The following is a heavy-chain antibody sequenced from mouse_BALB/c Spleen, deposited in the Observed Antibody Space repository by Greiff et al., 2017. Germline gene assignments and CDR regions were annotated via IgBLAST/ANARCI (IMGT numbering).Heavy chain of an antibody. Sequence: DVQLVESGGGLVKPGGSLKLSCAASGFTFSDYYMYWVRQTPEKRLEWVATISDGGSYTYYPDSVKGRFTISRDNAKNNLYLQMSSLKSEDTAMYYCARGYDDAMDYWGQGTSVTVSS. J-gene: IGHJ4*01. CDR2: ISDGGSYT. D-gene: IGHD2-14*01. CDR3: ARGYDDAMDY. V-gene: IGHV5-4*02. CDR1: GFTFSDYY.